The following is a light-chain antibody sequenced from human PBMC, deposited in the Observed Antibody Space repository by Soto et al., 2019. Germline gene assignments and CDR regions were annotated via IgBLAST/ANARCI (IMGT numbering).Light chain of an antibody. CDR1: SSDFGSYKF. CDR2: ETS. V-gene: IGLV2-23*01. J-gene: IGLJ1*01. CDR3: FSFTSTNTHV. Sequence: SALTHPASVSGSPGQSFTISCTGTSSDFGSYKFVSWYQHHPGKVPKVIIYETSKRPSGVSDRFSGSKSSNTASLTISGLQAEDEADYYCFSFTSTNTHVFGSGTKVTVL.